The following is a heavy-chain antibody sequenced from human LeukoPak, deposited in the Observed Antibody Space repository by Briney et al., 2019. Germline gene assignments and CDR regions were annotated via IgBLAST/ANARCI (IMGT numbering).Heavy chain of an antibody. Sequence: SQTLSLTCTVSGGFISSGSYYWSWIRQPAGKGLEWIGRIYTSGSTNYNPSLKSRVTISVDTSKNQFSLKLSSVTAADTAVYYCARDQESYLAFDYWGQGTLVTVSS. CDR1: GGFISSGSYY. J-gene: IGHJ4*02. D-gene: IGHD1-26*01. V-gene: IGHV4-61*02. CDR3: ARDQESYLAFDY. CDR2: IYTSGST.